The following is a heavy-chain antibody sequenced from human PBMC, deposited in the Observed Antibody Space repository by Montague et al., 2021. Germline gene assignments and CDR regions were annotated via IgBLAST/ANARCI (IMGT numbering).Heavy chain of an antibody. CDR2: IYYTGTT. J-gene: IGHJ4*02. V-gene: IGHV4-59*12. CDR3: ARVDDHGHSDY. CDR1: GGSISGY. Sequence: SETLSLTCTVSGGSISGYWSWIRQPPGKGLEWLGYIYYTGTTKYNPSLRSRVTISVDTSKNQFSLKLSSVTAADTAVYYYARVDDHGHSDYWGQGTLVTVSS. D-gene: IGHD1-1*01.